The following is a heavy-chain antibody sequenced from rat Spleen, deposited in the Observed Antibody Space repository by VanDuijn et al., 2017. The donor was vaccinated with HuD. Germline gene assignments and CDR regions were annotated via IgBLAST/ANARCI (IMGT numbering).Heavy chain of an antibody. CDR2: ISYEGSST. Sequence: EVQLVESGGGLVQPGRSLKVSCVASGFTFSDYYMAWVRQAPKKGLEWVASISYEGSSTYYGDSVQGRFTISRDNAKSTLYLQMNSLRSEDAATYYCARPCSRRYVMDAWGQGASVTVSS. CDR3: ARPCSRRYVMDA. D-gene: IGHD1-2*01. V-gene: IGHV5-22*01. J-gene: IGHJ4*01. CDR1: GFTFSDYY.